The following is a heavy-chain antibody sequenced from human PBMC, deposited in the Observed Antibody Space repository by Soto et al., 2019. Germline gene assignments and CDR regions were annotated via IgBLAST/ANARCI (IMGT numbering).Heavy chain of an antibody. CDR2: MNARSGDT. Sequence: ASVKVSCKASGYTFSDFDINWLRQASGQGPEWMGWMNARSGDTFFAQRFQGKFNMTWDTSLSTAYMEVGSLTSDDTAIYYCARGNPFNYAGFDVWGQGTTVTVSS. D-gene: IGHD3-16*01. CDR3: ARGNPFNYAGFDV. V-gene: IGHV1-8*01. CDR1: GYTFSDFD. J-gene: IGHJ6*02.